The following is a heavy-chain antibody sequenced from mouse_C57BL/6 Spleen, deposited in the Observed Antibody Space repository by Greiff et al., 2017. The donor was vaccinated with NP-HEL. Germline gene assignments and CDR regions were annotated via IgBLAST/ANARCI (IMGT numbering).Heavy chain of an antibody. Sequence: VQLQQSVAELVRPGASVKLSCTASGFNIKNTYMHWVKQRPEQGLEWIGRIDPANGNTKYASKFQGKATITADTSSNTAYLQLSSLTSGDTAIYYGAKGRGDRAGYGAMDYWGQGTSVTVST. V-gene: IGHV14-3*01. CDR1: GFNIKNTY. CDR3: AKGRGDRAGYGAMDY. J-gene: IGHJ4*01. D-gene: IGHD3-2*02. CDR2: IDPANGNT.